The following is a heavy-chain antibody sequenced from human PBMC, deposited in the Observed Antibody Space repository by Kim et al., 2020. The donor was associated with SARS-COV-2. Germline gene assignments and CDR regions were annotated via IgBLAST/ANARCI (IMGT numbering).Heavy chain of an antibody. Sequence: ASVKVSCKASGYTFTSYYMHWVRQAPGQGLEWMGIINPSGGSTSYAQKFQGRVTMTRDTSTSTVYMELSSLRSEDTAVYYCARRFLAVAGTGGWFDPWGQGTLVTVSS. CDR2: INPSGGST. CDR1: GYTFTSYY. V-gene: IGHV1-46*01. CDR3: ARRFLAVAGTGGWFDP. J-gene: IGHJ5*02. D-gene: IGHD6-19*01.